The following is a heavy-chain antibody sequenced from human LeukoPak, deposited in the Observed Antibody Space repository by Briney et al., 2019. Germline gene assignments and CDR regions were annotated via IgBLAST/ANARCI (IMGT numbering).Heavy chain of an antibody. Sequence: GGSLRLSCAASGFTFSNHWMHWVRQVPGKGLVWVSRVDGGGSSTSYADSVKGRFSISRDNAKSTLYLQMNSLIVEDTAVYYCARGPGSSGGAYVGDYWGHGTLVTVSS. CDR2: VDGGGSST. CDR3: ARGPGSSGGAYVGDY. CDR1: GFTFSNHW. V-gene: IGHV3-74*01. J-gene: IGHJ4*01. D-gene: IGHD6-19*01.